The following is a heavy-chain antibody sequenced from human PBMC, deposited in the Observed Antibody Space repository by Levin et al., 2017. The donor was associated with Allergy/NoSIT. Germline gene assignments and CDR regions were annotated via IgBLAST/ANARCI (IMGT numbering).Heavy chain of an antibody. CDR3: AKNRRWLGEVEPLYYYYDLDV. J-gene: IGHJ6*02. CDR1: GFTFTNYA. D-gene: IGHD1-14*01. V-gene: IGHV3-23*01. CDR2: ISGGGGST. Sequence: GGSLRLSCAASGFTFTNYAMSWVRQAPGKGLEWVSTISGGGGSTYYADSVKGRFTISRDNSKNTLYLQLHSLRAEDTAVYNCAKNRRWLGEVEPLYYYYDLDVWGQGTTVTVSS.